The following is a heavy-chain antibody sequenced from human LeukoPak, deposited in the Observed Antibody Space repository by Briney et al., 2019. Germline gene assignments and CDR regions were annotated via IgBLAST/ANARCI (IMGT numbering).Heavy chain of an antibody. D-gene: IGHD2-15*01. CDR1: GFTFSSYS. CDR3: ARDLAMGSCYSCG. Sequence: PGGSLRLSCAASGFTFSSYSMKWGRQAPGKGLEWVSSISSSSYIYYADSVKGRFTISRDNAKNSLYLQMNSLRAEDTAVYYCARDLAMGSCYSCGWGQETLVTVSS. V-gene: IGHV3-21*01. CDR2: ISSSSYI. J-gene: IGHJ4*02.